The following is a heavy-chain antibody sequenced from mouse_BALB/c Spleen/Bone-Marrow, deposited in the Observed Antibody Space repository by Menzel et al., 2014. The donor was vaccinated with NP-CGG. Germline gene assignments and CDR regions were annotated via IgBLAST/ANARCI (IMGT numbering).Heavy chain of an antibody. V-gene: IGHV7-3*02. CDR1: GSTFTDYY. Sequence: EVMLVESGGGLVQPGGSLRLSCATSGSTFTDYYMSWVRQTPGKALEWLGFIRNKANGYTTDYSVSVKGRFTISRDNSQSILYLQMNTLRAEDSATYYCARDENYDIYWYFDVWGAGTTVTVSS. J-gene: IGHJ1*01. D-gene: IGHD1-1*01. CDR3: ARDENYDIYWYFDV. CDR2: IRNKANGYTT.